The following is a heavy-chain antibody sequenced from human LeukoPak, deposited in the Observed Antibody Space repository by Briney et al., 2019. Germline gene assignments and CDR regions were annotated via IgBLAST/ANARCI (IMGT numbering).Heavy chain of an antibody. Sequence: PGGSLRLSCAASGFTFSSYAMSWIRQAPGKGLEWVSYISSSSSYTNYADSVKGRFTISRDNAKNSLYLQMNSLRAEDTAVYYCARFKREWLRSEYYFDYWGQGTLVTVSS. CDR2: ISSSSSYT. D-gene: IGHD5-12*01. V-gene: IGHV3-11*06. J-gene: IGHJ4*02. CDR1: GFTFSSYA. CDR3: ARFKREWLRSEYYFDY.